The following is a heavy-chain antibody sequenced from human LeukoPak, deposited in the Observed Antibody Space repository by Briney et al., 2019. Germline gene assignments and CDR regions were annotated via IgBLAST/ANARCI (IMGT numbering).Heavy chain of an antibody. V-gene: IGHV3-71*01. J-gene: IGHJ4*02. CDR1: GFTVSSNY. CDR2: FRSTTYGGTT. CDR3: ASGSGWYSPDY. D-gene: IGHD6-19*01. Sequence: GGSLRLSCAASGFTVSSNYMSWFRQAPGKGLEWVGFFRSTTYGGTTEYAASVKGRITISRDDSKSIAYLQMNSLKTEDTAVYYCASGSGWYSPDYWGQGTLVTVSS.